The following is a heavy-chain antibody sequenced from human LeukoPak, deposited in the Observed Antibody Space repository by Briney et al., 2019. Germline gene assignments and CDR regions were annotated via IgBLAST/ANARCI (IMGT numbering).Heavy chain of an antibody. J-gene: IGHJ6*02. CDR1: GGSISSYY. CDR2: IYYSGST. CDR3: ARGWAKDSSSWYYVDYYYGMDV. D-gene: IGHD6-13*01. V-gene: IGHV4-59*01. Sequence: PSETLSLTCTVSGGSISSYYWSWIRQPPGKGLEWIGYIYYSGSTNYNPSLKSRVTISVDTSKNQFSLKLSSVTAADTAVYYCARGWAKDSSSWYYVDYYYGMDVWSQGTTVTVSS.